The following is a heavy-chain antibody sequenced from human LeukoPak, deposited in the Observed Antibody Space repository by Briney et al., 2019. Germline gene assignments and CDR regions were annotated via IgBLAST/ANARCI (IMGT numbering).Heavy chain of an antibody. Sequence: GGSLRLSCAASGFTFSSYSMNWVRQAPGKGLEWVSYISSSSSTIYYADSVKGRFTISRDNAKNSLYLQMNSLRAEDTAVYYCARGHGGYYYDSSGPVDYWGQGTRVTVSS. D-gene: IGHD3-22*01. CDR1: GFTFSSYS. J-gene: IGHJ4*02. V-gene: IGHV3-48*01. CDR2: ISSSSSTI. CDR3: ARGHGGYYYDSSGPVDY.